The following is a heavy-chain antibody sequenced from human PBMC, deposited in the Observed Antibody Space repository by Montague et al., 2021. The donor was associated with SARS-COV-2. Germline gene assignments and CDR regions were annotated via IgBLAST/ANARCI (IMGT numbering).Heavy chain of an antibody. CDR2: IYHSGTT. CDR1: GDSITNNYY. CDR3: ARDSEYSIDY. D-gene: IGHD6-6*01. Sequence: SETLSLTCTVSGDSITNNYYWGWIRQPPGKGLEWIGTIYHSGTTYYNPSLKSRVTISVDTSNNQFSLKLTSVTAADTAVYYCARDSEYSIDYWGQGLLVTVSS. J-gene: IGHJ4*02. V-gene: IGHV4-38-2*02.